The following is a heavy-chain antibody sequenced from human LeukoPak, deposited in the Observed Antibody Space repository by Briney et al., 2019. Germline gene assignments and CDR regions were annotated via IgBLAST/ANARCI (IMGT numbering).Heavy chain of an antibody. Sequence: ASVKVSSKASGYTFTAYYIHWVRQAPGQGLEWMGWINPKSGGTDYAQKFQDRVTMTRDTSISTVYMEVSRLRSDDTALYYCARASLLAARYGNAFEIWGQGTMVTVSS. J-gene: IGHJ3*02. D-gene: IGHD6-6*01. V-gene: IGHV1-2*02. CDR1: GYTFTAYY. CDR3: ARASLLAARYGNAFEI. CDR2: INPKSGGT.